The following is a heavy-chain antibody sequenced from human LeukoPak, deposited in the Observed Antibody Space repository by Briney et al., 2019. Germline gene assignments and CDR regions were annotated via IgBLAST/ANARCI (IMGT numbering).Heavy chain of an antibody. CDR2: IDPNSGGT. J-gene: IGHJ4*02. CDR3: ARVSISSSSPPFDY. D-gene: IGHD6-6*01. V-gene: IGHV1-2*02. CDR1: GYTFTVYY. Sequence: ASVRVSFKASGYTFTVYYMHWVRQAPGQGREWMGWIDPNSGGTNYAQKFQGRVTMTRDTSISTAYMELSRLRSDDTAVYYCARVSISSSSPPFDYWGQGTLVTVSS.